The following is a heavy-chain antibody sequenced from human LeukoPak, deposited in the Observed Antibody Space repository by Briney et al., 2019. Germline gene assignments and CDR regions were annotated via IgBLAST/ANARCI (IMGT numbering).Heavy chain of an antibody. V-gene: IGHV4-59*08. CDR2: ISYSGST. CDR1: GGSINNYY. Sequence: SETLSLTCTVSGGSINNYYWSWIRQPPGKGLEWIGYISYSGSTRYNPSLQSRITISQDTSKNQFSLNLNSVTAADTAVYYCARPNSMIRGVPDAFDIWGQGTMVTVSS. CDR3: ARPNSMIRGVPDAFDI. D-gene: IGHD3-10*01. J-gene: IGHJ3*02.